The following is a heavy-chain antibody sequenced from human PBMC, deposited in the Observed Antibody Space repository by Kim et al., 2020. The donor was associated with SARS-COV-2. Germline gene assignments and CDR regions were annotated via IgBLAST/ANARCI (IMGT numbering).Heavy chain of an antibody. Sequence: ASVKVSCKASGYTFTGYYMHWVRQAPGQGLEWMGRINPNSGGTNYAQKFQGRVTMTRDTSISTAYMELSRLRSDDTAVYYCARGGSARYGYGWFDPWGQGTLVTVSS. CDR3: ARGGSARYGYGWFDP. CDR1: GYTFTGYY. J-gene: IGHJ5*02. D-gene: IGHD5-18*01. CDR2: INPNSGGT. V-gene: IGHV1-2*06.